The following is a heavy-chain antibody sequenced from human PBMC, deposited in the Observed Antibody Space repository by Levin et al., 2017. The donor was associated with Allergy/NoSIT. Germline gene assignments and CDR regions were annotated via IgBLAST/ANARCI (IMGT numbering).Heavy chain of an antibody. V-gene: IGHV3-23*01. D-gene: IGHD3-3*01. CDR1: GFTFSSYA. CDR3: AKGRGYYDFWTTPSGYGMDV. CDR2: ISGSGGST. Sequence: GGSLRLSCAASGFTFSSYAMSWVRQAPGKGLEWVSAISGSGGSTYYADSVKGRFTISRDNSKNTLYLQMNSLRAEDTAVYYCAKGRGYYDFWTTPSGYGMDVWGQGTTVTVSS. J-gene: IGHJ6*02.